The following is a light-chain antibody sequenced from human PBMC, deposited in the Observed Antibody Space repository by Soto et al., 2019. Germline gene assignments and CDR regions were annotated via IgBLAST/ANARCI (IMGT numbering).Light chain of an antibody. J-gene: IGKJ1*01. CDR3: QQRGA. Sequence: DIQMTQSPSSLSASVGDRVTITCRASQSITAYLNWYQHKPGKDPILLIYDASILYSGVPSRFSGSRSGPDFTLIISSLQPEDFATYYCQQRGAFGQGTKVEIK. CDR2: DAS. V-gene: IGKV1-39*01. CDR1: QSITAY.